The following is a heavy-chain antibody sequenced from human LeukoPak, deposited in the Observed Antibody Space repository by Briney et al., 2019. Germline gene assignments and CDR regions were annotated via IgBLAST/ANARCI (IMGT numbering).Heavy chain of an antibody. CDR2: ISSSSSYI. J-gene: IGHJ3*02. CDR3: ARDRGIAAAEDAFDI. Sequence: GGSLRLSCAASGFTFSSYSMNWVRQAPGKGLEWVSSISSSSSYIYYADSVKGRFTISRDNAKNSLYLQMNSLRAEDTAVYYCARDRGIAAAEDAFDIWGQGTMVTVSS. CDR1: GFTFSSYS. D-gene: IGHD6-13*01. V-gene: IGHV3-21*01.